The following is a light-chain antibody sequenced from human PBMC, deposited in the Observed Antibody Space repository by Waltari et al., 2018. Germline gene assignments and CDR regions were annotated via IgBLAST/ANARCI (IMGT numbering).Light chain of an antibody. J-gene: IGKJ4*01. Sequence: DIHMTQSPSSLSAPVGDRVTITCQASQDIKQSLNWFHQKPGTAPEVLIFDASNWQTGAPSRFSGSGSGTDFTFTISSLQPGDMGTYYCQQYHSVPLTFGGGTTVEIK. CDR2: DAS. CDR3: QQYHSVPLT. V-gene: IGKV1-33*01. CDR1: QDIKQS.